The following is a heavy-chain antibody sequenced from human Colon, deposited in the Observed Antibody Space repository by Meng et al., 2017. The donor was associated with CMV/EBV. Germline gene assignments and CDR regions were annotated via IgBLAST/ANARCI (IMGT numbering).Heavy chain of an antibody. J-gene: IGHJ5*01. CDR2: INSNTGAT. Sequence: QVQLVQSGAEVKIPGASVKVPCTGSGDTFTDYYIHWVRQAPGQGLEWMGLINSNTGATKYAQKFQNRITMTRDTSISTVYMELTSLRSDDTAVYYCERVGGWIGSSSVFGWFDSWGQGTMVTVS. V-gene: IGHV1-2*02. CDR1: GDTFTDYY. D-gene: IGHD6-6*01. CDR3: ERVGGWIGSSSVFGWFDS.